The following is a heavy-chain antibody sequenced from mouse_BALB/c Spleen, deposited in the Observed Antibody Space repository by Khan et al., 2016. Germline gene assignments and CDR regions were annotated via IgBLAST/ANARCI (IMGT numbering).Heavy chain of an antibody. CDR3: ARCAY. J-gene: IGHJ3*01. V-gene: IGHV1-9*01. Sequence: QVQLQQSGAELMKPGASVKISCKATGYTFSRYWIEWVKERPGHGLEWIGEILPGSGSTNYNEKFKGQATFTAATSSTTAYIQLSSLASEDSAVYYCARCAYWGQGTLVTVSA. CDR1: GYTFSRYW. CDR2: ILPGSGST.